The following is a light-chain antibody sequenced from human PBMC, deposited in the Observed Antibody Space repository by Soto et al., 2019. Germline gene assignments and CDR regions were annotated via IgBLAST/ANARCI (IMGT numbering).Light chain of an antibody. CDR3: QQTYSTPIT. Sequence: DIQMTQSPSSLSASVGDRVTITCRASQTISNTLNWYQQRPGKPPNLLIYASSTLQSGVPPRFSGGGSGTEVTLTISSLQPEDFATYHCQQTYSTPITFGQGTRLEIK. J-gene: IGKJ5*01. CDR2: ASS. CDR1: QTISNT. V-gene: IGKV1-39*01.